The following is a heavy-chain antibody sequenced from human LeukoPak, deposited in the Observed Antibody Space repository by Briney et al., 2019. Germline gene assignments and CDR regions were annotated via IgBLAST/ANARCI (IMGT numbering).Heavy chain of an antibody. Sequence: ASVKVSCKASGYTFTSYDINWVRQATGQGLEWMGWISAYNGNTNYAQKLQGRVTMTTDTSTSTAYMELRSLRSDDTAVYYCARATARFFFDYWGQGALVTVSS. D-gene: IGHD4-17*01. CDR1: GYTFTSYD. CDR3: ARATARFFFDY. V-gene: IGHV1-18*01. J-gene: IGHJ4*02. CDR2: ISAYNGNT.